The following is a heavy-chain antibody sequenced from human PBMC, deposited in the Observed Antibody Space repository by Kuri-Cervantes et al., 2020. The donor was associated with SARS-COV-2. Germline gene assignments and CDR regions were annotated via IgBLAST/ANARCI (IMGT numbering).Heavy chain of an antibody. Sequence: SQTLSLTCAISGDSVSSNSAAWNWIRQSPSRGLEWLGRTYYRSKWYNDYTVSVKSRITLNPDTSKNQFSLQLSSVPPEDTAVYYCARGIRQNWQLDYWGQGTLVTVSS. CDR3: ARGIRQNWQLDY. CDR2: TYYRSKWYN. V-gene: IGHV6-1*01. D-gene: IGHD1-1*01. J-gene: IGHJ4*02. CDR1: GDSVSSNSAA.